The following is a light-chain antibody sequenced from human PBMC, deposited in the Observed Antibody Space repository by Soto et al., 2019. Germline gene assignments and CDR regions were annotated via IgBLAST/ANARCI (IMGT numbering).Light chain of an antibody. CDR1: QSVSSY. CDR2: DAS. V-gene: IGKV3-11*01. CDR3: QQRSNWPPGYT. Sequence: EIVLTQSPATLSLSPGERATLSCRASQSVSSYLAWYQQNPGQAPRLLIYDASNRATGIPARFSGSGSGTDFTLSIISLEPEDFAVYYCQQRSNWPPGYTFGQGTKLEIK. J-gene: IGKJ2*01.